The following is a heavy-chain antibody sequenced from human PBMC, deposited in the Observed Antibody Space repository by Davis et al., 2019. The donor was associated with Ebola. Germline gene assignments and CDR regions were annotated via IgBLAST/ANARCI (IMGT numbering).Heavy chain of an antibody. CDR1: GFTFNNYA. Sequence: GGSLRLSCAASGFTFNNYAMTWVRQAPGKGLEWVSAISGSGGSTYYTDSVRGRFTISRDNSVNTLYLQMNSLGVDDAAVYYCAGPSPSFAPAAAVYFDVWGQGTQVTVSS. J-gene: IGHJ3*01. CDR2: ISGSGGST. V-gene: IGHV3-23*01. CDR3: AGPSPSFAPAAAVYFDV. D-gene: IGHD6-25*01.